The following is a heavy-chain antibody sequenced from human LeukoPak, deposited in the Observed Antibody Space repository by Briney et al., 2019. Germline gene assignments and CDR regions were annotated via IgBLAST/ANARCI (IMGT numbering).Heavy chain of an antibody. CDR3: ARELGDGYNNGTFDY. Sequence: PGRSLRLSCAASGFTFSSHTMHWVRQAPGKGLERVAVISYDGSNKYYADSVKGRFTISRDNSKNTLYPQMNSLRAEDTAVYYCARELGDGYNNGTFDYWGQGTLVIVSS. CDR1: GFTFSSHT. V-gene: IGHV3-30-3*01. J-gene: IGHJ4*02. D-gene: IGHD5-24*01. CDR2: ISYDGSNK.